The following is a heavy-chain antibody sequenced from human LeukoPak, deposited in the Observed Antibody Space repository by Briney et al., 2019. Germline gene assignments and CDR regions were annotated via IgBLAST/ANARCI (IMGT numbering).Heavy chain of an antibody. D-gene: IGHD3-22*01. CDR1: GFTFSSYW. Sequence: GGSLRLSCAASGFTFSSYWMSWVRQAPGKGLEWVANIKQDGSEKYYVDSVKGRFTISRDNAKNSLYLQMNSLRAEDTAVYYCARGYNYYDSSGYPIFDYWGQGTLVTVSS. CDR2: IKQDGSEK. J-gene: IGHJ4*02. CDR3: ARGYNYYDSSGYPIFDY. V-gene: IGHV3-7*01.